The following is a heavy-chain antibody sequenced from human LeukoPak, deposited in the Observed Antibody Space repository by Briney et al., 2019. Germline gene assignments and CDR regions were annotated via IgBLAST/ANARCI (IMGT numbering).Heavy chain of an antibody. V-gene: IGHV1-3*01. D-gene: IGHD6-13*01. Sequence: ASAKVSCKASGYTFINYAINWGRQAPGQRLEWVGWINAVNGNTTYSPKFQGRVSITRDTSASTAYMELSSLTSEDTAVYYCARGPRAAADDYWGQGTLVTVSS. J-gene: IGHJ4*02. CDR3: ARGPRAAADDY. CDR2: INAVNGNT. CDR1: GYTFINYA.